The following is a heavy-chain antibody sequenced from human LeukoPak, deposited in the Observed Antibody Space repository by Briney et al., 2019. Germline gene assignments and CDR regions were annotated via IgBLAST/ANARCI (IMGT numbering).Heavy chain of an antibody. Sequence: GGSLRLSCAASGFTVNDNYMGWVRQAPAKGLEWVSVIYSVGSTYYADSVRGRFTTSRDNSKNTLYLQMKSLRVEDTAVYYCASGTYEGVGSWGQGTLVTVSS. V-gene: IGHV3-66*01. D-gene: IGHD3-16*01. CDR2: IYSVGST. J-gene: IGHJ5*02. CDR3: ASGTYEGVGS. CDR1: GFTVNDNY.